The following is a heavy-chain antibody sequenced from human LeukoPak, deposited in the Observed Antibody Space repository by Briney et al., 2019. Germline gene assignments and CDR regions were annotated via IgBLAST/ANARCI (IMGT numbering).Heavy chain of an antibody. CDR3: ARSGYCGAGTCYSDYFDY. CDR1: GFTLSDHY. V-gene: IGHV3-72*01. D-gene: IGHD2-15*01. CDR2: VRNKANGYHT. J-gene: IGHJ4*02. Sequence: GGSLRHSCPASGFTLSDHYMDWVGQAPAKGVDGVGRVRNKANGYHTEYAASVEGRFTVSGDASKNSLYLQMNSLKTEDTAVYYCARSGYCGAGTCYSDYFDYWGLGTLVTVSS.